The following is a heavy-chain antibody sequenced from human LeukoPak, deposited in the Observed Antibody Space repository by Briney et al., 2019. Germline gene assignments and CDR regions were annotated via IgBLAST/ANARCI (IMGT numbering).Heavy chain of an antibody. CDR3: AMDRGY. CDR1: GFTFSTYP. D-gene: IGHD2-2*03. J-gene: IGHJ4*02. CDR2: ISGSGDTT. V-gene: IGHV3-23*01. Sequence: GASLRLSCAASGFTFSTYPMPWLPQAPGKGLEGVSAISGSGDTTYYAHSVKGRYTISRDTFMSMLYLQTNSLRADATAVYYCAMDRGYWGQGTPVTVSS.